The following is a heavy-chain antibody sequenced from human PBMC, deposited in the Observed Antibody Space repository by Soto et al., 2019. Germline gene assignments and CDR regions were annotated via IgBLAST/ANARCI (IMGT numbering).Heavy chain of an antibody. Sequence: SETLSLTCAVSGGSISSGGYSWSWIRQPPGEGLEWIGYIYHSGSTYYNPSLKSRVTISVDRSKNQFSLKLSSVTAADTAVYYCAANPLGVGELLGTYGMAGWGKGNTVTV. V-gene: IGHV4-30-2*01. CDR2: IYHSGST. CDR1: GGSISSGGYS. J-gene: IGHJ6*04. CDR3: AANPLGVGELLGTYGMAG. D-gene: IGHD3-10*01.